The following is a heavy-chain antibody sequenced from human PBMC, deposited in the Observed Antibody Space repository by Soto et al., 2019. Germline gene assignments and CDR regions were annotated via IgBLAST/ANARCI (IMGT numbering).Heavy chain of an antibody. CDR2: ISDSGDRT. J-gene: IGHJ4*02. V-gene: IGHV3-23*01. D-gene: IGHD5-12*01. CDR3: VKGGWLDY. Sequence: EVHLLESGGGWVQPGGSLRLSCAASEFTFNISDMSWVRQAPGKGLEWVSMISDSGDRTYYAGSVRGRFTMSRDNSKNTVYLQMDSLRAEDTAIYYCVKGGWLDYWGQGTLVTVSS. CDR1: EFTFNISD.